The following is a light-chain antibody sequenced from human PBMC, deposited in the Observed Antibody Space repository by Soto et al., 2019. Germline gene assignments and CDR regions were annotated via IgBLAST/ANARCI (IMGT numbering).Light chain of an antibody. Sequence: DIKMSMSPSTLSAYVGDRVTITCRASQSIDRWLAWYQQRPGKAPELLIYAASSLKRGVPSRFSGSGSGTDFTLTISSLQPEDFATYYCQLRRSLWTFGQGTKVDIK. CDR3: QLRRSLWT. CDR2: AAS. V-gene: IGKV1-5*01. J-gene: IGKJ1*01. CDR1: QSIDRW.